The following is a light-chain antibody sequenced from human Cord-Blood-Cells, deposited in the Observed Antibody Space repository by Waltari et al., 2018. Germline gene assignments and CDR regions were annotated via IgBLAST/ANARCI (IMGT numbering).Light chain of an antibody. V-gene: IGLV3-25*03. CDR1: ALPKQY. CDR2: KDS. CDR3: QSADSSGTYVV. J-gene: IGLJ2*01. Sequence: SYELTQPPSVSVSPGQTARITCPGDALPKQYAYWYQQKPGQAPVRVIYKDSERPSGIPGRFSGSSSGTTVTLTISGVQAEDEADYYCQSADSSGTYVVFGGGTKLTVL.